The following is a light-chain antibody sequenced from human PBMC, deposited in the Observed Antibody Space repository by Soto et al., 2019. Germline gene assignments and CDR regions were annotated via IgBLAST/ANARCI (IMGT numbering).Light chain of an antibody. CDR3: SSYTSGRSHYV. V-gene: IGLV2-14*01. Sequence: QSVLTQPASVSGYPGQSITISCTGTSSDVGAYYSVSWYQHHPGKAPKLIIYGVTNRPSGVSNRFSGSKSGNTAYLTISGLQAEDGADYRCSSYTSGRSHYVFGTGTKLTVL. CDR2: GVT. J-gene: IGLJ1*01. CDR1: SSDVGAYYS.